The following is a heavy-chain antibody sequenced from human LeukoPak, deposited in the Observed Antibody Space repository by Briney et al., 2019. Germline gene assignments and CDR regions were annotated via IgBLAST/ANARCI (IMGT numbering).Heavy chain of an antibody. Sequence: SGPTLVKPTQTATPTCTFSGFSLSTSGVGVGWIRQPPGKALEWLAPIYWDDDKRYSPSLESRLTLTKDTSKNQVVLKMTNMAPVDTATYYWAGGSGRTFDYWGQGTLVTVSS. CDR1: GFSLSTSGVG. CDR2: IYWDDDK. J-gene: IGHJ4*02. D-gene: IGHD3-10*01. V-gene: IGHV2-5*02. CDR3: AGGSGRTFDY.